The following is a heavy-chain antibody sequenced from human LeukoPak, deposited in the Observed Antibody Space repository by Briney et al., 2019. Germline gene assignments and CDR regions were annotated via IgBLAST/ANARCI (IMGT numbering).Heavy chain of an antibody. CDR2: INHSGST. J-gene: IGHJ6*03. Sequence: SETLSLTCAVYGGSFSGYYWSWIRQPPGKGLEWIGEINHSGSTNYNPSLKSRVTISVDTSKNQFSLKLSSVTAADTAVYYCARGGATTVYYYYYYMDVWGKGTTVTVSS. CDR3: ARGGATTVYYYYYYMDV. CDR1: GGSFSGYY. V-gene: IGHV4-34*01. D-gene: IGHD5-24*01.